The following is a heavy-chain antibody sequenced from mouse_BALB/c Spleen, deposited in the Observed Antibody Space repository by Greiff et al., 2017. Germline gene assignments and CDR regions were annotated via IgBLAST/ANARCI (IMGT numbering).Heavy chain of an antibody. D-gene: IGHD1-1*01. Sequence: EVQLQQSGPGLVKPSQSLSLTCTVTGYSITSDYAWNWIRQFPGNKLEWMGYISYSGSTSYNPSLKSRISITRDTSKNQFFLQLNSVTTEDTATYYCARYGSSSVDYWGQGTTLTVSS. V-gene: IGHV3-2*02. CDR2: ISYSGST. CDR1: GYSITSDYA. CDR3: ARYGSSSVDY. J-gene: IGHJ2*01.